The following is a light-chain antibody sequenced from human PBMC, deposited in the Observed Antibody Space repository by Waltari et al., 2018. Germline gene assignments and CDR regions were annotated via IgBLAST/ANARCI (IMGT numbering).Light chain of an antibody. Sequence: SYELTQPLSVSVALGQTARITCGGNNIGSKNVHWYQQNPGQAPVLGIYRDSNRPSGIPERFSGSNSGNTATRTISRAQAGDEDDYYCQVWDSSTVVFGGGTKLTVL. CDR2: RDS. J-gene: IGLJ2*01. V-gene: IGLV3-9*01. CDR1: NIGSKN. CDR3: QVWDSSTVV.